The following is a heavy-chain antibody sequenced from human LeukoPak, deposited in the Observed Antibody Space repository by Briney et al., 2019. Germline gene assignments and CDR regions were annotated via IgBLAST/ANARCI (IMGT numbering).Heavy chain of an antibody. V-gene: IGHV3-53*01. J-gene: IGHJ4*02. CDR2: IYSVGST. CDR3: ARDPLLSRGYSGYRASDY. CDR1: GFTVSSNY. D-gene: IGHD5-12*01. Sequence: HPGGSLRLSCAASGFTVSSNYMSWVSQAPGKGLEWVSVIYSVGSTYYADSVKGRFAISRDNSKNTLYLQMNSLRAEDTAVYYCARDPLLSRGYSGYRASDYWGQGTLVTVSS.